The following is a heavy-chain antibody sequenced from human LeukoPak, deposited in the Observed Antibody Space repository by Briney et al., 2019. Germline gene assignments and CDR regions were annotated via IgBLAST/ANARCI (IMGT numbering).Heavy chain of an antibody. Sequence: SETLSLTCTVSGGSIRSSSYYWGWLRQPPGKGLEWIGSIYYSGSTYYNASLKSRGTISVDTSKNQFSLKLNSVTAADTAVYFCARQVVAVAGTGYFDYWGQGTLVTVSS. J-gene: IGHJ4*02. V-gene: IGHV4-39*01. D-gene: IGHD6-19*01. CDR2: IYYSGST. CDR1: GGSIRSSSYY. CDR3: ARQVVAVAGTGYFDY.